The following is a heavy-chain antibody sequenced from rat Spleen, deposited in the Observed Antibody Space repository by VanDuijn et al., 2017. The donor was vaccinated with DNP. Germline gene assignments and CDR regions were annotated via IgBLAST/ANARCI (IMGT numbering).Heavy chain of an antibody. D-gene: IGHD1-4*01. V-gene: IGHV5-31*01. CDR1: GFTFNNYW. CDR3: VTHAGLPGYILAMDA. Sequence: EVQLVESGGDLVQPGRSLTLSCVASGFTFNNYWMAWIRQVPGKGLEWVASITRSGGSPFYPDSVKDRFTISRDNAESTLYLQMDSLRSEDTATYYCVTHAGLPGYILAMDAWGQGTSVTVSS. J-gene: IGHJ4*01. CDR2: ITRSGGSP.